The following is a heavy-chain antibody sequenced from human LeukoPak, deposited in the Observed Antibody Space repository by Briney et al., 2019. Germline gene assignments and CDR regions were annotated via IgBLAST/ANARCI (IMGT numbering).Heavy chain of an antibody. V-gene: IGHV3-21*01. Sequence: PRGSLRVSCAASGFTFSSDSISGVRQGPGEGLEWGSSISSSSSYIYYADSVKGRFTISRDNAKNSLYLQMNSLRAEDTAVYYCARGGYYDSSGSDGYWGQGTLVTVSS. J-gene: IGHJ4*02. CDR2: ISSSSSYI. CDR1: GFTFSSDS. CDR3: ARGGYYDSSGSDGY. D-gene: IGHD3-22*01.